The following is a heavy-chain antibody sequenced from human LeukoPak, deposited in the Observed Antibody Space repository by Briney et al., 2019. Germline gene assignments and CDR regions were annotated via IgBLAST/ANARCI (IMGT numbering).Heavy chain of an antibody. CDR1: GFTFSSHW. Sequence: GGSLRLSCAASGFTFSSHWMHWVRQAPGKGLVWVSRINGDGSNATYADSVKGRFTISRDNAKNTLYLHMNSLRAEDTAVYYCAKERAGYTNPYYFDYWGQGTLVTVSS. CDR3: AKERAGYTNPYYFDY. V-gene: IGHV3-74*03. CDR2: INGDGSNA. D-gene: IGHD3-16*02. J-gene: IGHJ4*02.